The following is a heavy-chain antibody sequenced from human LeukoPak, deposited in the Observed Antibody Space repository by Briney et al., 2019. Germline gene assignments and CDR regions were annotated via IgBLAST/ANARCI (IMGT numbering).Heavy chain of an antibody. J-gene: IGHJ4*02. CDR1: GYTLTELS. CDR3: AHSGYDWGGFDY. D-gene: IGHD5-12*01. Sequence: ASVKVSCKVSGYTLTELSMHWVRQAPGKGLEWMGGFDPEDGETIYAQKFQGRVTMTEDTSTDTAYMELSSLRSEDTAVYYCAHSGYDWGGFDYWGQGTLVTVSS. CDR2: FDPEDGET. V-gene: IGHV1-24*01.